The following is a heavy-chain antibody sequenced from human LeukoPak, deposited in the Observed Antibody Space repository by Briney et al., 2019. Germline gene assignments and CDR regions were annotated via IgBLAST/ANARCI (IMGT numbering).Heavy chain of an antibody. D-gene: IGHD2-15*01. CDR3: ARDQVLGYCSGGSCYADAFDI. J-gene: IGHJ3*02. V-gene: IGHV1-2*02. CDR2: INPNSGGT. Sequence: ASVKVSCKASGYTFTGYYMHWVRQAPGQGLEWMGWINPNSGGTNYAQKFQGRVTMTRDTSISTAYMELSRLRSDDTAVYYCARDQVLGYCSGGSCYADAFDIWGQGTMVTVSS. CDR1: GYTFTGYY.